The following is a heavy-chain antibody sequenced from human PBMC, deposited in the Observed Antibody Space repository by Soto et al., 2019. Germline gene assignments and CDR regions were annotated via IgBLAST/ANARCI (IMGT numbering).Heavy chain of an antibody. Sequence: ASVKVSCKASGYAFTSYGISWVRQAPGQGLEWMGWISAYNGNTNYAQKLQGRVTMTTDTSTSTAYMELRSLRSDDTAVYYCARDHRSIYAFDIWGQGTMVTVSS. CDR1: GYAFTSYG. CDR2: ISAYNGNT. V-gene: IGHV1-18*01. D-gene: IGHD2-21*01. CDR3: ARDHRSIYAFDI. J-gene: IGHJ3*02.